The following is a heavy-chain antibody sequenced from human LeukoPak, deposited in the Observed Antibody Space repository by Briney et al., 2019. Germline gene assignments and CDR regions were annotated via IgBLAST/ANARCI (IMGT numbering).Heavy chain of an antibody. Sequence: SQTLSLTCAISGDSVSSNSAAWNWIRQSPSRGLEWLGRTYYRSKWYNDYAVSVKSRITINPETSKNQFSLQLNSVTPEDTAVYYCARGGYYGSGSYYNSWYFDLWGRGTLVTVSS. D-gene: IGHD3-10*01. CDR2: TYYRSKWYN. CDR1: GDSVSSNSAA. J-gene: IGHJ2*01. CDR3: ARGGYYGSGSYYNSWYFDL. V-gene: IGHV6-1*01.